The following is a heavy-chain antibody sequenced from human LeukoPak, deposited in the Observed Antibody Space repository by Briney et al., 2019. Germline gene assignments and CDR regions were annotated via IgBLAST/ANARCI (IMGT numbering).Heavy chain of an antibody. D-gene: IGHD6-6*01. J-gene: IGHJ4*02. CDR1: GFAFSSYA. V-gene: IGHV3-23*01. CDR3: AKLPSSSAPFDY. Sequence: GGSLRLSCAASGFAFSSYAMSWVRQAPGKGLEWVSAISGSGGSTYYADSVKGRFTISRDNSNNTLYLQINSLRAEDTAEYYSAKLPSSSAPFDYWGQGTLVTVSS. CDR2: ISGSGGST.